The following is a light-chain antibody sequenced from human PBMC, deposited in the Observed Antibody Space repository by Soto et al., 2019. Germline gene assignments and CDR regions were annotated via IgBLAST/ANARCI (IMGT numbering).Light chain of an antibody. Sequence: DIQMTQSPSTLCGSVGDRVTITCLASQTISSWLAWYQQKPGKAPKLLIYKASTLKSGVPSRFSGSGSGTEFTLTISSLQPDDFATYYCQHYNSYSEAFGQGTKVDIK. V-gene: IGKV1-5*03. CDR1: QTISSW. CDR3: QHYNSYSEA. CDR2: KAS. J-gene: IGKJ1*01.